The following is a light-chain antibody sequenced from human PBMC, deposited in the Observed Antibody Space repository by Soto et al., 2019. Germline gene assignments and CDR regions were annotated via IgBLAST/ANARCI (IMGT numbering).Light chain of an antibody. CDR3: SSYTSSSTPYV. J-gene: IGLJ1*01. V-gene: IGLV2-14*01. Sequence: QSALTQPASVSGSPGQSITISCTGTSSDDGGYNYVSWYQQHPVKAPKLMIYDVTNRPSGVSDRFSGSKSGNTASLTISGLQAEDEADYYCSSYTSSSTPYVFGTGTKVTVL. CDR1: SSDDGGYNY. CDR2: DVT.